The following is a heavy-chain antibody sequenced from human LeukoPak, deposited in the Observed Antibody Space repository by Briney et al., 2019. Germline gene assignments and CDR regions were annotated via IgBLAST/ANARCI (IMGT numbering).Heavy chain of an antibody. Sequence: GRSLRLSCAASGFTFSSSAMSWVRQAPGKGLEWVSSISNNGGYTYYADSVQGRFTISRDNSKSTLCLQMNSLRAEDTAAYYCAKQLGYCSDGSCYFPYWGQGTLVTVSS. CDR3: AKQLGYCSDGSCYFPY. CDR2: ISNNGGYT. J-gene: IGHJ4*02. V-gene: IGHV3-23*01. CDR1: GFTFSSSA. D-gene: IGHD2-15*01.